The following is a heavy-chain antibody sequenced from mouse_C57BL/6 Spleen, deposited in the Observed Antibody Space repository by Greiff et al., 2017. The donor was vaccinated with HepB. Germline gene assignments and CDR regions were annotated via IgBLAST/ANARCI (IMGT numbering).Heavy chain of an antibody. CDR1: GYAFSSSW. J-gene: IGHJ3*01. V-gene: IGHV1-82*01. CDR2: IYPGDGDT. Sequence: QVQLKHSGPELVKPGASVKISCKASGYAFSSSWMNWVKQRPGKGLEWIGRIYPGDGDTNYNGKFKGKATLTADKSSSTAYMQLSSLTSEDSAVYFCAREDYDDGRFAYWGQGTLVTVAA. D-gene: IGHD2-4*01. CDR3: AREDYDDGRFAY.